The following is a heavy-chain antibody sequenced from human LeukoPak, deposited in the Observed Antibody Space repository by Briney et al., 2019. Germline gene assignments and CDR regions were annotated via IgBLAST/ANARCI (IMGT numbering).Heavy chain of an antibody. D-gene: IGHD2-15*01. CDR1: GGSISSYY. V-gene: IGHV4-59*01. Sequence: PSETLSLTCTVSGGSISSYYWSWIRQPPGKGLEWIGYIYYSGSTNYNPSLKSRVTISVDTSKNQFSLKLSSVTAADTAVYYCARDLGGGNFDYXGQGTLVTVS. CDR2: IYYSGST. J-gene: IGHJ4*02. CDR3: ARDLGGGNFDY.